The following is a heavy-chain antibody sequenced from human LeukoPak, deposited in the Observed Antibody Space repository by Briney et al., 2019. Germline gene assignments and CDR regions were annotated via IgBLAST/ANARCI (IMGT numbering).Heavy chain of an antibody. CDR2: INHSRST. V-gene: IGHV4-34*01. J-gene: IGHJ4*02. CDR3: ARGEGYGSYYFDY. Sequence: SETLSLTCTVSGGSISSYYWSWIRQPPGKGLEWIGEINHSRSTNYNPSLKSRVTISVDTSKNQFSLKLSSVTAADTAGYYCARGEGYGSYYFDYWGQGTLVTVSS. D-gene: IGHD5-18*01. CDR1: GGSISSYY.